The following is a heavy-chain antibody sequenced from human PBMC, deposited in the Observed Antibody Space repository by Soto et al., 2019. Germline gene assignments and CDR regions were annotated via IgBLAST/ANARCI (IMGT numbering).Heavy chain of an antibody. CDR2: ISYDGSNK. J-gene: IGHJ4*02. D-gene: IGHD5-18*01. Sequence: QVQLVESGGGVVQPGRSLRLSCAASGFTFSSYGMHWVRQAPGKGLEWVAVISYDGSNKYYADSVKGRFTISRDNSKNTXFLQMNSLRAEDTAVYYCAKDRFRGHFNTAMAAFDYWGQGTLVTVSS. CDR3: AKDRFRGHFNTAMAAFDY. V-gene: IGHV3-30*18. CDR1: GFTFSSYG.